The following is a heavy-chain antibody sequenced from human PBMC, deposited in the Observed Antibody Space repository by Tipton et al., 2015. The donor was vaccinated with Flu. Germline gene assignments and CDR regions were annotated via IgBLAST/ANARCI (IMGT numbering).Heavy chain of an antibody. D-gene: IGHD7-27*01. CDR3: ATLTGDDY. CDR1: YY. V-gene: IGHV3-11*04. Sequence: YYWGWVRQPPGKGLEWVSYISSTGSTISYADSVKGRFTISRDNAKKSLSLQMNSLSAEDTAVYYCATLTGDDYRGQGTLVTVSA. CDR2: ISSTGSTI. J-gene: IGHJ4*02.